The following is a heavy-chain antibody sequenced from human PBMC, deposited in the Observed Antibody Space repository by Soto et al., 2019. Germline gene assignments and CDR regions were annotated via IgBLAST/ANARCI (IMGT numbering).Heavy chain of an antibody. CDR2: IIPILGIA. Sequence: QVQLVQSGAEVKKPGSSVKVSCKASGGTFSSYTISWVRQAPGQGLEWMGRIIPILGIANYAQKFQGRVTITADKSTSTAYMELSSLGSEDTAVYYCARDLGVAVAGTDYGMDVWGQGTTVTVSS. CDR3: ARDLGVAVAGTDYGMDV. CDR1: GGTFSSYT. V-gene: IGHV1-69*08. J-gene: IGHJ6*02. D-gene: IGHD6-19*01.